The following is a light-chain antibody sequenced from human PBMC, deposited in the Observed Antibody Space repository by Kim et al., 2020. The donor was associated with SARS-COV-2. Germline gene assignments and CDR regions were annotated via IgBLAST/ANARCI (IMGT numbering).Light chain of an antibody. CDR1: QGVSNSY. CDR3: QQYGDSPYT. V-gene: IGKV3-20*01. CDR2: DAS. J-gene: IGKJ2*01. Sequence: LSGGERVTLSCTASQGVSNSYLAWHQQKPGHAPGLLICDASSRATGIPDRFSGSRSGTDFTLTIRRLEPEDFAVYYCQQYGDSPYTFGQGTKLEI.